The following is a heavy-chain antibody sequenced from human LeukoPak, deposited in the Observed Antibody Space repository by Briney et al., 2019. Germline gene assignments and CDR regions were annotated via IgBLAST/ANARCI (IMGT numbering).Heavy chain of an antibody. CDR2: INQDGSEK. CDR3: ARDHVVDGLVFDY. D-gene: IGHD2-15*01. Sequence: GGSLRLSCAASGFTFSSHWMSWVRQAPGKGLKWVANINQDGSEKYYVDSVKGRFTISRDNAKNSLYLQMNTLSPEDTAIYYCARDHVVDGLVFDYWGQGTLVTVSS. J-gene: IGHJ4*02. CDR1: GFTFSSHW. V-gene: IGHV3-7*01.